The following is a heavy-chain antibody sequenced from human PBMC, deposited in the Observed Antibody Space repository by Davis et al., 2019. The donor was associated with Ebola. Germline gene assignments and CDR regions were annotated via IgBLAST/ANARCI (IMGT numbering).Heavy chain of an antibody. J-gene: IGHJ4*02. CDR2: INPSGGST. Sequence: ASVKVSCKASGYTFTSYYMHWVRQAPGQGLEWMGIINPSGGSTSYAQKFQGRVTMTSDTSTSTVYMELSSLRSEDTAVYYCATYFTIFGVVSDYWGQGTLVTVSS. V-gene: IGHV1-46*01. D-gene: IGHD3-3*01. CDR3: ATYFTIFGVVSDY. CDR1: GYTFTSYY.